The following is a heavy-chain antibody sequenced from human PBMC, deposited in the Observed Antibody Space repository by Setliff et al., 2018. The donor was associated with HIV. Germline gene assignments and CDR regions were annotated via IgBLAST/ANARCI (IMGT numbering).Heavy chain of an antibody. CDR1: GGSLTGYF. CDR2: DNRDGGA. V-gene: IGHV4-34*01. CDR3: ARDGARRFDP. Sequence: PSETLSLTCAVYGGSLTGYFWTWIRQSPGKGLEWVGQDNRDGGAHYNPSLRSRVTISVDTSKNQFSLKLSSVTAADTAVYYCARDGARRFDPWGQGTLVTVSS. J-gene: IGHJ5*02.